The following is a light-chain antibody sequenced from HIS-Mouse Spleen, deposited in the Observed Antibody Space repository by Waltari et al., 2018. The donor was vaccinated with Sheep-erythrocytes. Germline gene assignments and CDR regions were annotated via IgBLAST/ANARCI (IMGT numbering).Light chain of an antibody. CDR2: AAS. V-gene: IGKV1-6*01. J-gene: IGKJ1*01. CDR3: QQYGSSLRT. CDR1: QGIRND. Sequence: AIQMTQSPSSLSASVGDRVTITCRASQGIRNDLGWYQQKPGKAPKLLIYAASSLQSGVPSRFSGSGSGTDFTLTISRLEPEDFAVYYCQQYGSSLRTFGQGTKVEIK.